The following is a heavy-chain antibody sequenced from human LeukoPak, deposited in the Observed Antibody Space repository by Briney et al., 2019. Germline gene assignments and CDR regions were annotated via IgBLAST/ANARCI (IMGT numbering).Heavy chain of an antibody. V-gene: IGHV5-51*01. CDR2: IYPGDSDT. CDR1: GSSFTSYW. CDR3: ARQTDGATSFDY. J-gene: IGHJ4*02. Sequence: GESLHISCQGSGSSFTSYWIGWVRPMPGKGLEWMGIIYPGDSDTRYSPSFQGQVTISADKSISTAYLQWSSLKASDTAMYYCARQTDGATSFDYWGQGTLVTVSS. D-gene: IGHD1-26*01.